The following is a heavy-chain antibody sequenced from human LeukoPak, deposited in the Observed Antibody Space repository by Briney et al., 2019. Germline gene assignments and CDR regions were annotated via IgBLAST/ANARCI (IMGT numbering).Heavy chain of an antibody. Sequence: GGSLRLSCAASGFTFTNYAMTWVRQAPGKGLERVSGISASGGSTYYADSVKGRFTISRDNSRNKIYLQMNSLRAEDTAVYYCANNWNMDYWGQGTLVTVSS. CDR3: ANNWNMDY. D-gene: IGHD1/OR15-1a*01. CDR1: GFTFTNYA. CDR2: ISASGGST. J-gene: IGHJ4*02. V-gene: IGHV3-23*01.